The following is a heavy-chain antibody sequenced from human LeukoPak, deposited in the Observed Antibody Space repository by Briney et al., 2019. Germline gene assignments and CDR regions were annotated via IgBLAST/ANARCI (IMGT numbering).Heavy chain of an antibody. CDR3: ARVGYCSSTSCYAGDWYFDL. D-gene: IGHD2-2*01. J-gene: IGHJ2*01. Sequence: GGSLRLSCAASGFTVSSNYMSWVRQAPGKGLEWVSVIYSGGSTYYADSVKGRFTISRDNSKNTLYLQMNSLRAEDTAVYYCARVGYCSSTSCYAGDWYFDLWGRGTLVTVSS. CDR2: IYSGGST. V-gene: IGHV3-53*01. CDR1: GFTVSSNY.